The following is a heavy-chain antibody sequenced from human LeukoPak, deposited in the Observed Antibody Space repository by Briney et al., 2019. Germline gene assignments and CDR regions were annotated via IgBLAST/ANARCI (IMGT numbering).Heavy chain of an antibody. CDR3: ARSIVGATPYYYYGMDV. CDR2: INSDGSST. J-gene: IGHJ6*02. Sequence: GGSLRLSCAASGFTFSSYWMHWVRQAPGKGLVWVSRINSDGSSTSYADSVKGRFTISRDNAKNTLYLQMNSLRAEDTAVYYCARSIVGATPYYYYGMDVWGQGTTVTVSS. V-gene: IGHV3-74*01. CDR1: GFTFSSYW. D-gene: IGHD1-26*01.